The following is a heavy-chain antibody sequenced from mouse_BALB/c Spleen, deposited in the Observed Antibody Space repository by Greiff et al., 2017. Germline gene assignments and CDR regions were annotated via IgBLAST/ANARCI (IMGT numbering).Heavy chain of an antibody. CDR2: ISSGSSTI. V-gene: IGHV5-17*02. J-gene: IGHJ4*01. CDR1: GFTFSSFG. CDR3: ARVPHYYGNAMDY. Sequence: DVKLVESGGGLVQPGGSRKLSCAASGFTFSSFGMHWVRQAPEKGLEWVAYISSGSSTIYYADTVKGRFTISRDNPKNTLFLQMTRLRSEDTAMYYCARVPHYYGNAMDYWGQGTSVTVSS. D-gene: IGHD1-1*01.